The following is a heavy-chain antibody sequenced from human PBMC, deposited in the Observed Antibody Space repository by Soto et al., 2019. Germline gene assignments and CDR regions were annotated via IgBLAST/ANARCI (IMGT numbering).Heavy chain of an antibody. CDR1: GYTLTELS. CDR3: ARRGYDILTGYYYYYMDV. CDR2: SDPDDGET. J-gene: IGHJ6*03. Sequence: GASVKVSCKVSGYTLTELSMHWVRQAPGKGLEWMGGSDPDDGETIYAQKFQGRVTITEDKSTSTAYMELSSLRSEDTAVYYCARRGYDILTGYYYYYMDVWGKGTTVTVSS. D-gene: IGHD3-9*01. V-gene: IGHV1-24*01.